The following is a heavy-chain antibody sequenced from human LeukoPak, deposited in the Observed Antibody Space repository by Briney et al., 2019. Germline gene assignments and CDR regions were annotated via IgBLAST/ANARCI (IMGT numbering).Heavy chain of an antibody. CDR2: MYLSGTT. J-gene: IGHJ4*02. V-gene: IGHV4-4*02. Sequence: SETLSLTCTVSGDSINSLDLWSWVRQPPGKGLGWIGEMYLSGTTHSNPSVKSRVTISIDKSKNQFFLNLSSVTAADTAVYYCAGLVGRYSSGLYYYYFDYWGQGTLVTVSS. CDR1: GDSINSLDL. D-gene: IGHD3-22*01. CDR3: AGLVGRYSSGLYYYYFDY.